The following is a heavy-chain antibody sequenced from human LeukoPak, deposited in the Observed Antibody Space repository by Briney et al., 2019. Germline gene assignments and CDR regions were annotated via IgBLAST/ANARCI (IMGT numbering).Heavy chain of an antibody. Sequence: SVKVSCKASGGTFGSYAIRWVQQAPGQGLEWIGGIIPIFGTANYAQKFQGRVTITADESTSTAYMELSSLRSEDTAVYYCARARPSSSRSLYYYYMDVWGKGTTVTVSS. CDR2: IIPIFGTA. CDR1: GGTFGSYA. J-gene: IGHJ6*03. CDR3: ARARPSSSRSLYYYYMDV. V-gene: IGHV1-69*13. D-gene: IGHD6-6*01.